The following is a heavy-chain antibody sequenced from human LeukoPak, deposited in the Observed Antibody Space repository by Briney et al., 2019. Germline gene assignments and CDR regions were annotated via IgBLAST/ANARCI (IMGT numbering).Heavy chain of an antibody. CDR3: AKSNWNDAYNGFDI. Sequence: GGSLRLSCAASGFTFSRYGMHWVRQAPGKGLEWVAFMRYDGIDKYHADSVKGRFTISRDNSKNTVYLQMNSLRAEDTAVYYCAKSNWNDAYNGFDIWGQGTMVNVSS. D-gene: IGHD1-20*01. J-gene: IGHJ3*02. V-gene: IGHV3-30*02. CDR1: GFTFSRYG. CDR2: MRYDGIDK.